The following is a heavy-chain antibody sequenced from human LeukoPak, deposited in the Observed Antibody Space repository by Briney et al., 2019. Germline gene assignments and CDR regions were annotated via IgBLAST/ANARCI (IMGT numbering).Heavy chain of an antibody. V-gene: IGHV3-21*01. CDR2: ISSSSSYI. CDR3: ARDGIVATQPDAFDI. CDR1: GFTFSSYS. D-gene: IGHD5-12*01. J-gene: IGHJ3*02. Sequence: GGSLRLSCAASGFTFSSYSMNWVRQAPGKGLEWVSSISSSSSYIYYADSVEGRFTISRDNAKNSLYLQMNSLRAEDTAVYYCARDGIVATQPDAFDIWGQGTMVTVSS.